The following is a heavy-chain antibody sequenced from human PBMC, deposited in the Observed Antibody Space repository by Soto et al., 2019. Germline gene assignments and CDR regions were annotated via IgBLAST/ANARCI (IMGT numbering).Heavy chain of an antibody. CDR3: AKNYADSNPFYDY. CDR2: IDGTGQHI. CDR1: GFMFSNYA. D-gene: IGHD4-17*01. V-gene: IGHV3-23*01. Sequence: HPGGSLRLSCAASGFMFSNYAMTWVRQAPGKGLEWVSAIDGTGQHIYYADSVKGRFTFSRDNSKNTLYLQMNSLRAEDTAIYYCAKNYADSNPFYDYWGQGTLVTVSS. J-gene: IGHJ4*02.